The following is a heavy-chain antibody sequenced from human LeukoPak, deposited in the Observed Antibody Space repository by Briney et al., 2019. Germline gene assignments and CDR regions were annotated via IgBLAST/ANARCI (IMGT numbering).Heavy chain of an antibody. CDR1: GFTFGDYW. CDR2: IKQDGSDK. CDR3: ARGEFAWIQGSYGMNV. V-gene: IGHV3-7*01. J-gene: IGHJ6*02. D-gene: IGHD5-18*01. Sequence: GGSLRLSCAASGFTFGDYWMSWVRQAPAKGPEWVANIKQDGSDKYYVDSVKGRFTISRDNAKNALYLQMNSLRAEDTAVYYCARGEFAWIQGSYGMNVWGQGTTVTVSS.